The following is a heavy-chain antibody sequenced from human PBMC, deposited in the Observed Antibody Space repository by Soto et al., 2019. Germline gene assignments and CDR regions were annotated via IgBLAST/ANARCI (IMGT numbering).Heavy chain of an antibody. Sequence: EVQLVESGGGLVQPGESLRLSCAASGFTFSNYWMHWVRQAPGKGLVWVSRIDSDGSRITYADFVKGRFTISRDNAKNTVYVQMNSLTAEDTAVYYCVRTSLVVAVATREDFWGQGTLVTVSS. V-gene: IGHV3-74*01. D-gene: IGHD2-15*01. J-gene: IGHJ4*02. CDR2: IDSDGSRI. CDR3: VRTSLVVAVATREDF. CDR1: GFTFSNYW.